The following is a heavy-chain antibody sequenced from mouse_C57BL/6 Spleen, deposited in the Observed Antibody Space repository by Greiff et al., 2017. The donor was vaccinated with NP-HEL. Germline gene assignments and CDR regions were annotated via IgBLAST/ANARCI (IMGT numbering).Heavy chain of an antibody. Sequence: DVMLVESGGGLVKPGGSLKLSCAASGFTFSDYGMHWVRQAPEKGLEWVAYISSGSSTSYYADTVKGRFTISRDNAKNTLFLQMTSLRSEDTAMYYCARGDDYDGYAMDYWGQGTSVTVSS. V-gene: IGHV5-17*01. CDR3: ARGDDYDGYAMDY. CDR2: ISSGSSTS. D-gene: IGHD2-4*01. J-gene: IGHJ4*01. CDR1: GFTFSDYG.